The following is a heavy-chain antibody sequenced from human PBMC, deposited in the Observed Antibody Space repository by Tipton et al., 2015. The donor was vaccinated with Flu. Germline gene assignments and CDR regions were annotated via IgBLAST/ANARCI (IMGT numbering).Heavy chain of an antibody. CDR3: ARDRWEYASGFDS. CDR1: GGSIGSYY. D-gene: IGHD6-19*01. Sequence: TLSLTCTVSGGSIGSYYWDWIRQPPGKGLEWIGYIYNNEYTKYSPSLKGRVTISVDTSKNQFSLKLTSMTAADTAVYYCARDRWEYASGFDSWGQGTLVTVSP. V-gene: IGHV4-4*09. J-gene: IGHJ5*01. CDR2: IYNNEYT.